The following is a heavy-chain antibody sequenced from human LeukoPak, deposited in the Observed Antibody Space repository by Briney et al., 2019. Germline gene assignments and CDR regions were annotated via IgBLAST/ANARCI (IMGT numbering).Heavy chain of an antibody. D-gene: IGHD3-16*01. V-gene: IGHV3-11*04. Sequence: GGSLRLSCTVSGFTFSDYYMSWVRQAPGKGLEWVSYISSSGSMLHYADSVKGRFTISRDNSKNTLFLQMNSLRPEDTAVYYCARDWGNRFEYWGQGTLVTVSS. CDR3: ARDWGNRFEY. CDR2: ISSSGSML. CDR1: GFTFSDYY. J-gene: IGHJ4*02.